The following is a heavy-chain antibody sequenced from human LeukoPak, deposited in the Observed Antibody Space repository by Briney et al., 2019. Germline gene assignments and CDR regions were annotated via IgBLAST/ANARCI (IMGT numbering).Heavy chain of an antibody. V-gene: IGHV3-7*01. CDR3: ARDRAMDDY. Sequence: GGSLRLSCATSGFTFSNYWMNWVRQAPGKGLEWVANIKQDGSEIYYVDSAKGRFTISRDNAKNSVYLQMNSLRVEDTAVYYCARDRAMDDYWGQGTLVTVSS. D-gene: IGHD2-8*01. CDR1: GFTFSNYW. J-gene: IGHJ4*02. CDR2: IKQDGSEI.